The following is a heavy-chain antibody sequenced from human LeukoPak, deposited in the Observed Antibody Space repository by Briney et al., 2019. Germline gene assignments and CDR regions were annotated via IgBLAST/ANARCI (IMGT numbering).Heavy chain of an antibody. CDR3: ARVVEDIVVVPAAMGNWFDP. Sequence: SQTLSLTCTASGGSISSGGYYWSWIRQHPGKGLEWIGYIYYSGSTYYNPSLKSRVTISVDTSKNQFSLKLSSVTAADTAVYYCARVVEDIVVVPAAMGNWFDPWGQGTLVTVSS. CDR1: GGSISSGGYY. D-gene: IGHD2-2*01. V-gene: IGHV4-31*03. J-gene: IGHJ5*02. CDR2: IYYSGST.